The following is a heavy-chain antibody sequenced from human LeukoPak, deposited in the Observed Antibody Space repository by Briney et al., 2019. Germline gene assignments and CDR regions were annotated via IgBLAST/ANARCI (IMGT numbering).Heavy chain of an antibody. Sequence: GGSLRLSCAASGFTVSSNYMSWVRQAPGKGLEWVSVIYSGGTTYYADSVKGRFTISRDNSKNTLYPQMNSLRVEDTAVYYCARKEVAYYDNVWGQGTLVTVSS. CDR1: GFTVSSNY. J-gene: IGHJ4*02. D-gene: IGHD3-22*01. CDR3: ARKEVAYYDNV. CDR2: IYSGGTT. V-gene: IGHV3-66*01.